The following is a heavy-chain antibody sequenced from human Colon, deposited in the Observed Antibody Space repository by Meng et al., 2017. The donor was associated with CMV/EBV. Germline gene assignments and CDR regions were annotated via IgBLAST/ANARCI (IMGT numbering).Heavy chain of an antibody. Sequence: KVSCKGSGYSFTSYWIGWVRQMPGKGLEWMGIIYSGDSDTRYSPSFQGQVTISADKSISTAYLQWSSLKASDTAMYYCARRMEQRHYYYYYGMDVWGQGTTVTVSS. D-gene: IGHD1/OR15-1a*01. CDR1: GYSFTSYW. CDR2: IYSGDSDT. CDR3: ARRMEQRHYYYYYGMDV. J-gene: IGHJ6*02. V-gene: IGHV5-51*01.